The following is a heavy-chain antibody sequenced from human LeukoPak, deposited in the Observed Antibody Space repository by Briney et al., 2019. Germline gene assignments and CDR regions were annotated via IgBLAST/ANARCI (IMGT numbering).Heavy chain of an antibody. Sequence: ASVKVSCKASGYTFTSYDISWVRQATGQGLEWMGWMNPISGNTGYAQKFQGRVTMTRSTSISTAYMELNSLRAEDTAVYYCARPYCSGGDCLRYFDLWGRGTLITVSS. CDR1: GYTFTSYD. J-gene: IGHJ2*01. CDR3: ARPYCSGGDCLRYFDL. V-gene: IGHV1-8*01. D-gene: IGHD2-15*01. CDR2: MNPISGNT.